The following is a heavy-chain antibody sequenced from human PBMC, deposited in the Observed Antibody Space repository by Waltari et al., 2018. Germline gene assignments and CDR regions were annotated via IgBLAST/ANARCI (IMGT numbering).Heavy chain of an antibody. Sequence: EVQLVESGGGLVKPGGSLRLSCAASGFTFSRYSMNWVRQAPGKGLEWVSSISSSSSYIYYADSVKGRCTSSRDNAKNSLYLQMNSLRAEDTAVYYCARVAASLIRKYYFDYWGQGTLVTVSS. CDR3: ARVAASLIRKYYFDY. D-gene: IGHD6-13*01. CDR1: GFTFSRYS. J-gene: IGHJ4*02. V-gene: IGHV3-21*01. CDR2: ISSSSSYI.